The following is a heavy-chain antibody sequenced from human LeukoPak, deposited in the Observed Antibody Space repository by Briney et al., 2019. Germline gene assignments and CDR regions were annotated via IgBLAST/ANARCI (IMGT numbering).Heavy chain of an antibody. Sequence: SETLSLTCTVSGGSISSGDYYWSWIRQPPGKGLEWIGYIYYSGSTYYNPSLKSRVTISVDTSKNQFSLKLSSVTAADTAVYCCARGTMIVATTPDYWGQGTLVTVSS. D-gene: IGHD3-22*01. V-gene: IGHV4-30-4*01. CDR1: GGSISSGDYY. J-gene: IGHJ4*02. CDR3: ARGTMIVATTPDY. CDR2: IYYSGST.